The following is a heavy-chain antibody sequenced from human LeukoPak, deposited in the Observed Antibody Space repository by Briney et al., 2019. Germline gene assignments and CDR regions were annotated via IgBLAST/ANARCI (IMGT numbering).Heavy chain of an antibody. Sequence: SVKVSCKASGGTFSSYAISWVRQAPGQGLEWMGGIIPIFGTANYAQKFQGRVTIAADESTSTAYMELSSLRSEDTAVYYCAREYSSSAAFDYWGQGTLVTVSS. V-gene: IGHV1-69*13. D-gene: IGHD6-6*01. CDR2: IIPIFGTA. CDR3: AREYSSSAAFDY. CDR1: GGTFSSYA. J-gene: IGHJ4*02.